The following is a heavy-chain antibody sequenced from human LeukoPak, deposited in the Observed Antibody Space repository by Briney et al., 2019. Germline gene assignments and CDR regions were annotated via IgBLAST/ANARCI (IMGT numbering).Heavy chain of an antibody. Sequence: GGSLRLSCAASGFTFTNYWMTWVRQAPGKGLERVSAISGSGGSTYYADSVKGRFTISRDNSKNTLYLQMNSLRAEDTAVYYCAKDTLGFGDLGAFAIWGQGTMVTVSS. CDR3: AKDTLGFGDLGAFAI. CDR2: ISGSGGST. D-gene: IGHD3-10*01. CDR1: GFTFTNYW. J-gene: IGHJ3*02. V-gene: IGHV3-23*01.